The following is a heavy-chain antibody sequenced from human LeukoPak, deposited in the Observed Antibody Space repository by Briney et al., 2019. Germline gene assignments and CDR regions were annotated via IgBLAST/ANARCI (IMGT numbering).Heavy chain of an antibody. J-gene: IGHJ4*02. CDR1: GYTFTSNY. CDR2: IYPRDGST. V-gene: IGHV1-46*01. Sequence: ASVKVSCKASGYTFTSNYIHWVRQAPGQGLGWMGMIYPRDGSTSYAQKFQGRVTVTRDTSTSTVHMALSGLRSEHTAVYYCARDQEGFDYWGQGTLVTVSS. CDR3: ARDQEGFDY.